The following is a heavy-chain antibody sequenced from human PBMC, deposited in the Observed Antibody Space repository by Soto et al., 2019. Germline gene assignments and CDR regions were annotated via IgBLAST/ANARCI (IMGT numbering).Heavy chain of an antibody. CDR3: ARSGYSYGPNPLLY. J-gene: IGHJ4*02. CDR2: IYYSGST. Sequence: QVQLQESGPGLVKPSQTLSLTCTVSGGSISSGGYYWSWIRQHPRKGLEWIGYIYYSGSTYYNPSLKSRVTISVDTSKNQFSRKLSSVTAADTAVYYCARSGYSYGPNPLLYWGQGTLVTVSS. CDR1: GGSISSGGYY. V-gene: IGHV4-31*03. D-gene: IGHD5-18*01.